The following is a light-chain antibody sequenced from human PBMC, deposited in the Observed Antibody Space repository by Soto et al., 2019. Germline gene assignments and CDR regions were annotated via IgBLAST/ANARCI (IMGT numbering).Light chain of an antibody. CDR1: SSDVGGYNY. Sequence: QSALTQPASVSGSPGQSITISCTGTSSDVGGYNYVSWYQQHPVKAPKLMIYEVSNRPSGVSNRFSGSKSGNTASLTISGLQADDEADYYCNSYTSSSTWVFGGGTKLTVL. J-gene: IGLJ3*02. V-gene: IGLV2-14*01. CDR2: EVS. CDR3: NSYTSSSTWV.